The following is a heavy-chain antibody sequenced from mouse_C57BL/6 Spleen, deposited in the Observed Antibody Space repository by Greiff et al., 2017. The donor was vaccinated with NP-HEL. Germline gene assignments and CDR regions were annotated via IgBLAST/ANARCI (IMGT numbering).Heavy chain of an antibody. Sequence: QVQLQQPGAELVKPGASVTLSCKASGYTFTSYWMQWVKQRPGQGLEWIGEIDPSDSYTNYNQKFKGKATLTVYTSSSTAYMQLSSLTSEDSAVYYCARRLYGNYPYWGQGTTLTVSS. J-gene: IGHJ2*01. D-gene: IGHD2-1*01. CDR2: IDPSDSYT. CDR1: GYTFTSYW. CDR3: ARRLYGNYPY. V-gene: IGHV1-50*01.